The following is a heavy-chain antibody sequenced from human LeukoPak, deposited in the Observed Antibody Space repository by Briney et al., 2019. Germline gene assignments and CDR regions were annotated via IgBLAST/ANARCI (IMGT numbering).Heavy chain of an antibody. J-gene: IGHJ4*02. D-gene: IGHD3-22*01. CDR2: INTGSSTM. CDR3: AKDHESDGYPCLDH. Sequence: GGSLRLSCAASGFTFSSYSMNWVRQAPGKGLEWVSYINTGSSTMYYAGSVKGRFTISRDNAKNSLYLQMNSLRAEDTAVYYCAKDHESDGYPCLDHWGLGTLVTVSS. CDR1: GFTFSSYS. V-gene: IGHV3-48*04.